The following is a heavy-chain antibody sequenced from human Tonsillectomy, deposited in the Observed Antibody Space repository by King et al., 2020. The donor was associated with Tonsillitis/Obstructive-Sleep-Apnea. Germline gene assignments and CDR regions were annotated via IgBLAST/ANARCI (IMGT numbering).Heavy chain of an antibody. V-gene: IGHV1-69*01. CDR3: AREEYSGCVPGPFGC. D-gene: IGHD5-12*01. CDR1: GGTFSSYA. CDR2: IIPIFGTQ. Sequence: VQLVESGAEVRKPGSSVKLSCKASGGTFSSYAIIWVRQAPGQGLEWMGGIIPIFGTQNYAQKVQGRVTITADESTSTSYMELSSRRSEDTAVYYCAREEYSGCVPGPFGCWGQGTLVTVSS. J-gene: IGHJ4*02.